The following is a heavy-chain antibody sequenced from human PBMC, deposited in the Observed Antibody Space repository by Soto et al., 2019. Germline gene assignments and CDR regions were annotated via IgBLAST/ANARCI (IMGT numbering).Heavy chain of an antibody. J-gene: IGHJ4*02. CDR3: ARRGMVRGVIIVDY. V-gene: IGHV1-18*01. Sequence: ASVKVSCKTSGYTFTNFGLSWVRQAPGQGLEWMGWISAYNGNTNYAQNFQGRVTMTTDTSKNQFSLKLSSVTAADTAVYYCARRGMVRGVIIVDYWGQGTLVTVSS. D-gene: IGHD3-10*01. CDR2: ISAYNGNT. CDR1: GYTFTNFG.